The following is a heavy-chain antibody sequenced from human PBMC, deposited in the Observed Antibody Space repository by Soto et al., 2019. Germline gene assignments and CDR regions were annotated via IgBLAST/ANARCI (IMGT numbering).Heavy chain of an antibody. Sequence: QVQLVQSGAEMKKPGSSVKVSCQSSGGTFNTYAMNWVRQAPGQGPEWMGDISPMFGAANYTPKFQGRVTMTADESTGTSYMQLSILTSEDTGLYFYARDVHVHTSAFVHWGQGTLVTVSS. CDR3: ARDVHVHTSAFVH. D-gene: IGHD2-21*01. CDR2: ISPMFGAA. J-gene: IGHJ4*02. CDR1: GGTFNTYA. V-gene: IGHV1-69*19.